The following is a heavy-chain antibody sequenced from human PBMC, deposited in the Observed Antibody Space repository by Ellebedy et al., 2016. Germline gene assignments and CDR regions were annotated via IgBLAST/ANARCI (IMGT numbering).Heavy chain of an antibody. CDR2: ISYDGSNK. CDR3: AREVGATYYYYYYGMDV. J-gene: IGHJ6*02. Sequence: GGSLRLSCAASGFTFSSYGMHWVRQAPGKGLEWVAVISYDGSNKYYADSVKGRFTISRDNSKNTLYLQMNSLRAEDTAVYYCAREVGATYYYYYYGMDVWGQGTTVTVSS. V-gene: IGHV3-30*03. D-gene: IGHD1-26*01. CDR1: GFTFSSYG.